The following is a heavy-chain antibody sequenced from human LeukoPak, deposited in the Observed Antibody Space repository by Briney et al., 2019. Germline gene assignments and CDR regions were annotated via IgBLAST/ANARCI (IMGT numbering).Heavy chain of an antibody. J-gene: IGHJ4*02. CDR3: AFSGWFWGAFDY. V-gene: IGHV4-39*01. CDR1: GGSISISNYF. Sequence: PSETLSLTCSVSGGSISISNYFWGWIRQPPGKGLEWIASISSTGITHCYPSLESRISVSVETSKNQFSLKLTSLTAADTAVYYCAFSGWFWGAFDYWGQGILVTVSS. CDR2: ISSTGIT. D-gene: IGHD6-19*01.